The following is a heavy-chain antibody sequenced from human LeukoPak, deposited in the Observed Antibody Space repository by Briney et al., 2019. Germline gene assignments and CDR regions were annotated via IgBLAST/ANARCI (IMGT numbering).Heavy chain of an antibody. D-gene: IGHD2-2*01. CDR2: IASTSNYI. CDR3: ARPPTKYTRSAHDY. J-gene: IGHJ4*02. CDR1: GFTFSTYA. Sequence: PGGSLRLSCAASGFTFSTYAMNWVRQAPGKGLEWVSSIASTSNYIYYADSVKGRFTISRDNAKSSLYLLMDSLRAEDTAVYYCARPPTKYTRSAHDYWGQGTLVTVSS. V-gene: IGHV3-21*01.